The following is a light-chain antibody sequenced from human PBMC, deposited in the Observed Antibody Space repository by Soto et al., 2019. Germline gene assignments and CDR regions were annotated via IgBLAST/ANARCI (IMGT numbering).Light chain of an antibody. V-gene: IGKV1-5*01. Sequence: DIQMTQSPSTLSASVGARVTITCRASQSISSWLAWYQQKPGKAPKLLIYDASSLESGVPSRFSASGSGTDFTLTINRLQPEDVATYYCQQSYSTSITFGQGTRLEN. CDR1: QSISSW. J-gene: IGKJ5*01. CDR3: QQSYSTSIT. CDR2: DAS.